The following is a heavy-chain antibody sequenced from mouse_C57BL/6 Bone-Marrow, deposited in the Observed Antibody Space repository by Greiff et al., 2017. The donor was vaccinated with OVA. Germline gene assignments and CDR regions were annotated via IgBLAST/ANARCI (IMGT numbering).Heavy chain of an antibody. Sequence: EVKLEESGGGLVQPGGSMKLSCVASGFTFSNYWMNWVRQSPEKGLEWVAQIRLKSDNYATHYAESVKGRFTISRDDSKSSVYLQMNNLRAEDTGIYYCTYYSNYEDYYAMDYWGQGTSVTVSS. D-gene: IGHD2-5*01. J-gene: IGHJ4*01. CDR1: GFTFSNYW. CDR3: TYYSNYEDYYAMDY. CDR2: IRLKSDNYAT. V-gene: IGHV6-3*01.